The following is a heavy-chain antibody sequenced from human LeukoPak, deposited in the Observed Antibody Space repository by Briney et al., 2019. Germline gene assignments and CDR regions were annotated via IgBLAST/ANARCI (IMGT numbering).Heavy chain of an antibody. D-gene: IGHD6-13*01. V-gene: IGHV4-34*01. CDR3: ARSKGGYSSSWFDY. CDR2: INHSGST. Sequence: SETLSLTCAVYGGSFCGYYWSWIRQPPGKGLEWIGEINHSGSTNYNPSLKSRVTISVDTSKNQSSLKLSSVTAADTAVYYCARSKGGYSSSWFDYWGQGPLVTVSS. CDR1: GGSFCGYY. J-gene: IGHJ4*02.